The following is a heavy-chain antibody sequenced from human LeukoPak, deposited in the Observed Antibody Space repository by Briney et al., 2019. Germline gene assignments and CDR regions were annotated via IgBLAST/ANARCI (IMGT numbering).Heavy chain of an antibody. CDR2: IRYDGSDK. Sequence: GGSLRLSCAASGFTFSSYGMHWVRQAPGKGLEWVAFIRYDGSDKYYADSVKGRFTISRDNSKNTLYLQMNSLRAEDTAVYYCARAGLRFLDSDYWGQGTLVTVSS. D-gene: IGHD3-3*01. CDR1: GFTFSSYG. CDR3: ARAGLRFLDSDY. V-gene: IGHV3-30*02. J-gene: IGHJ4*02.